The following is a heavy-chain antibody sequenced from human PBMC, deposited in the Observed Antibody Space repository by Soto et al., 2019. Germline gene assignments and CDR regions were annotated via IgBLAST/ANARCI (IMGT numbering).Heavy chain of an antibody. Sequence: GGSLRLSCAASGFTVSSNYMSWVRQAPGKGLEWVSVIYSGGSTYYADSVKGRFTISRDNSKNTLYLQMNSLRAEDTAVYYCASSRIAAAGIIFDYWGQGTLVTVSS. CDR2: IYSGGST. D-gene: IGHD6-13*01. V-gene: IGHV3-66*01. CDR3: ASSRIAAAGIIFDY. CDR1: GFTVSSNY. J-gene: IGHJ4*02.